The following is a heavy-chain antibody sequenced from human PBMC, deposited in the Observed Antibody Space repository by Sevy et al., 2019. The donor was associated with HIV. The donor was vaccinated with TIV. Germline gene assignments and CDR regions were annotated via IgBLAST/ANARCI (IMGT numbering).Heavy chain of an antibody. CDR3: ARDGGGDYFDY. CDR1: GFSFSRYA. Sequence: GGSLRLSCAASGFSFSRYAMHWIRQAPGKVLESVAVISYDKVNTYHSDSVKGRFTISRDNSKNTLYLQMNSLRPEDTAVYYCARDGGGDYFDYWGQGTLVTVSS. D-gene: IGHD3-16*01. V-gene: IGHV3-30*04. CDR2: ISYDKVNT. J-gene: IGHJ4*02.